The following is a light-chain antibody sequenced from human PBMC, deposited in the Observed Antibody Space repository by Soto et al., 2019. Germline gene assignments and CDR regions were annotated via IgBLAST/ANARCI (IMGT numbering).Light chain of an antibody. CDR2: DAS. Sequence: EIMLTQSPATLSLSPGERATLSCRASQSVSSYLAWYQQKPGQAPWLLIYDASSRATGIPDRFSGSGSGTDFTLTISRLEPEDFAVYYCQQYGSSPPITFGQGTRLEIK. CDR3: QQYGSSPPIT. V-gene: IGKV3-20*01. J-gene: IGKJ5*01. CDR1: QSVSSY.